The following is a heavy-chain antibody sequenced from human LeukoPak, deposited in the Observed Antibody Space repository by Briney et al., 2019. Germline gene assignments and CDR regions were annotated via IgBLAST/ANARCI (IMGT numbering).Heavy chain of an antibody. V-gene: IGHV4-59*01. CDR3: ARQYCSGGSCYRIDY. D-gene: IGHD2-15*01. CDR2: IYYSGST. Sequence: PSETLSLTCTVSGGSISSYYWSLIRQPPGKGLEWIGYIYYSGSTNYNPPLKSRVTISVDTSKNQFSLKLSSVTAADTAVYYCARQYCSGGSCYRIDYWGQGTLVTVSS. J-gene: IGHJ4*02. CDR1: GGSISSYY.